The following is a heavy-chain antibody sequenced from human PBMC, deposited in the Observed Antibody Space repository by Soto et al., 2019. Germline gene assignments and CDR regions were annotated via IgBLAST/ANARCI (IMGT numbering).Heavy chain of an antibody. CDR1: GYTFTSYG. Sequence: GASVKVSCKASGYTFTSYGISWVRQAPGQGLEWMGWISAYNGNTNYAQKLQGRVTMTTDTSTSTAYMELRSLRSDDTAVYYCARSRYYYDSSACGYWGQGTLVTVSS. CDR3: ARSRYYYDSSACGY. J-gene: IGHJ4*02. D-gene: IGHD3-22*01. CDR2: ISAYNGNT. V-gene: IGHV1-18*01.